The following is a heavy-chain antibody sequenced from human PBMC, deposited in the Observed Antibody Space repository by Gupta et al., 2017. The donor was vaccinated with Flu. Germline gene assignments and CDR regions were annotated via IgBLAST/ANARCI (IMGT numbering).Heavy chain of an antibody. D-gene: IGHD6-6*01. CDR1: GYSFTSYW. CDR2: IYPGDSDT. J-gene: IGHJ6*02. Sequence: EVQLVQSGAEVKKPGESLKISCEGSGYSFTSYWIAWVRQMPGKGLEWMGIIYPGDSDTRYSPSFQGQVTISADKSISTAYLQWSSLKASDTAMYYCARRGSSSSLDYYGMDVWGQGTTVTVSS. V-gene: IGHV5-51*03. CDR3: ARRGSSSSLDYYGMDV.